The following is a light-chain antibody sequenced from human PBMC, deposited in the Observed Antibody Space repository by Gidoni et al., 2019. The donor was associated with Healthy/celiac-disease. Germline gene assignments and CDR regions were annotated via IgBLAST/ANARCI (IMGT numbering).Light chain of an antibody. J-gene: IGKJ5*01. V-gene: IGKV2-28*01. Sequence: DIVMTQSPLPLPVPPGEPASIPCRSSQSLLHSNGYNYLDWYLQKPGQSPQLLIYLGSTRASGVPDRFSGSGSGTDFTLKISRVEAEDVGVYYCMQALQTPITFGQGTRLEIK. CDR3: MQALQTPIT. CDR1: QSLLHSNGYNY. CDR2: LGS.